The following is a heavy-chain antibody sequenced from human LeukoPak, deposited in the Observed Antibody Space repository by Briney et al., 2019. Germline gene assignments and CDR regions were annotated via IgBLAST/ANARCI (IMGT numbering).Heavy chain of an antibody. CDR3: ARAVSGRFDY. D-gene: IGHD6-19*01. V-gene: IGHV4-59*08. Sequence: PSETLSLTCTVSGGSTSPYHWGWIRQPPGKGLEWTGYIYYSGSTNYNPSLKSRVTISVDTSKNQFSLKLSSVTAADTAIYYCARAVSGRFDYWGQGTLVTVSS. J-gene: IGHJ4*02. CDR2: IYYSGST. CDR1: GGSTSPYH.